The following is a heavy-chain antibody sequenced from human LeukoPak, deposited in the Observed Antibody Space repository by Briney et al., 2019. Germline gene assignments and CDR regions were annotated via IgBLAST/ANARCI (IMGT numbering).Heavy chain of an antibody. J-gene: IGHJ4*02. D-gene: IGHD3-3*01. CDR1: GFTFSSYA. CDR2: ISYDGSNK. Sequence: GGSLRLSCAASGFTFSSYAMHWVRQAPGKGLEWVAVISYDGSNKYYADSVKGRFTISRDNSKNTLYLQMNSLRAEDTAVYYCAREVPDYDFWSGYHYFDYWGQGTLVTVSS. CDR3: AREVPDYDFWSGYHYFDY. V-gene: IGHV3-30-3*01.